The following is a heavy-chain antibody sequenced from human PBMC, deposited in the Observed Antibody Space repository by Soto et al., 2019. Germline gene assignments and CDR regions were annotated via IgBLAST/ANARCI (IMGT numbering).Heavy chain of an antibody. V-gene: IGHV3-21*01. D-gene: IGHD1-26*01. Sequence: EVQLVESGGGLVKPGGSLRLSCAASGFTFSSYSMNWVRQAPGKGLEWVSSISSSSSYIYYADSVKGRFTISRDNAKNSLYLQMNSLRAEDTAVYYCARAPPSSGSYDYWGQGTLVTVSS. J-gene: IGHJ4*02. CDR2: ISSSSSYI. CDR3: ARAPPSSGSYDY. CDR1: GFTFSSYS.